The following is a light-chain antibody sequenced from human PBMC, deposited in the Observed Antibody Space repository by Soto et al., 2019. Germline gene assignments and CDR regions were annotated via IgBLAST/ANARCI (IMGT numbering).Light chain of an antibody. V-gene: IGKV4-1*01. CDR1: QSVLYSSNNENY. CDR2: WAS. J-gene: IGKJ4*01. CDR3: QQYYSTPLT. Sequence: DIVMTQSPEPLAVSLGERATINCKSSQSVLYSSNNENYLAWYQQKPGQPPKLLIYWASTRESGVPDRFSGSGSGTDFTLTISSLQAADVAVYYCQQYYSTPLTFGGGTKVEIK.